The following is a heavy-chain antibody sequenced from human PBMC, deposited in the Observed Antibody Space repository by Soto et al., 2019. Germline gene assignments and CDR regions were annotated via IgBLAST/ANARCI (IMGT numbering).Heavy chain of an antibody. CDR2: MSGSGGST. CDR1: GFTFSTYA. CDR3: MNLYSYGSGSYYK. Sequence: EVQLLESGGGLVQPGGSLRLSCAASGFTFSTYAMSWVRQATGKGLEWVSGMSGSGGSTYYADSVKGRFTISRDNSKNTRELQMNSLRAEDTAVYYCMNLYSYGSGSYYKWGQGTLVTVSS. J-gene: IGHJ4*02. V-gene: IGHV3-23*01. D-gene: IGHD3-10*01.